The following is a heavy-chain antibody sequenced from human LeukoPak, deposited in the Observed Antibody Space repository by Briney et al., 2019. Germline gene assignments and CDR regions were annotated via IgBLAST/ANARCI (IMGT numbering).Heavy chain of an antibody. V-gene: IGHV1-2*04. CDR1: GYTFTGYY. D-gene: IGHD2-15*01. J-gene: IGHJ4*02. CDR3: ARDLVTVAALEDY. CDR2: INPNSGGT. Sequence: ASVKVSCKASGYTFTGYYMHWVRQAPGQGLEWMGWINPNSGGTNYAQKFQGWVTMTRDTSISTAYMELSRLRSDDTAVYYCARDLVTVAALEDYWGQGTLVTVSS.